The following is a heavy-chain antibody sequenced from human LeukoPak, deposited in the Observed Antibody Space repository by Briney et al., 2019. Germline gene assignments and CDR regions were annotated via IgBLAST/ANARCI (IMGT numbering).Heavy chain of an antibody. D-gene: IGHD3-3*01. J-gene: IGHJ6*02. CDR2: ISSSSSYI. CDR3: AKDMESGIYYYYGMDV. V-gene: IGHV3-21*04. CDR1: GFTFSSYS. Sequence: GGSLRLSCAASGFTFSSYSMNWVRQAPGKGLEWVSSISSSSSYIYYADSVKGRLTISRDNAKNSLYLQMNSLRAEDTALYYCAKDMESGIYYYYGMDVWGQGTTVTVSS.